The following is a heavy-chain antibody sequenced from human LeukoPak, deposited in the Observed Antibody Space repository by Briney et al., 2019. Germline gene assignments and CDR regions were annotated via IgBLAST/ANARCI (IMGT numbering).Heavy chain of an antibody. J-gene: IGHJ4*02. Sequence: PSETLSLTCGVYGGSFSGYFWSYIRQPPGKGLEWLGEISHSGSTNYNPSLKSRLNMSVDTSTNQFSLSLSSVTAADTAVYYCARALHGGSYFLDYWGQGTLVTVSS. CDR3: ARALHGGSYFLDY. CDR2: ISHSGST. CDR1: GGSFSGYF. V-gene: IGHV4-34*01. D-gene: IGHD1-26*01.